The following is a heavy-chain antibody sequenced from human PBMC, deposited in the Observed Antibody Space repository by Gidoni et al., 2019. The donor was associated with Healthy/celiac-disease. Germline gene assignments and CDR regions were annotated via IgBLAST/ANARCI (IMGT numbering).Heavy chain of an antibody. CDR2: ISSSGSTI. CDR3: ARQYGSGSYH. J-gene: IGHJ4*02. V-gene: IGHV3-48*03. Sequence: EVQLVEAGGGLVQPRGSLRLSCAAAGFTFSSHDMNWVRQAPGKGLEWVSYISSSGSTIYYADAVKGRFTISRDNAKNSLYLQMNSLRAEDTAVYYCARQYGSGSYHWGQGTLVTVSS. CDR1: GFTFSSHD. D-gene: IGHD3-10*01.